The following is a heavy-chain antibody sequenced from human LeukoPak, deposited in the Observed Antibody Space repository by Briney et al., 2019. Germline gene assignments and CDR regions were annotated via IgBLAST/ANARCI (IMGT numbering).Heavy chain of an antibody. J-gene: IGHJ4*02. CDR3: ARDKLGRGVITATIDY. D-gene: IGHD3-10*01. V-gene: IGHV3-33*08. CDR1: GFTFSSYA. Sequence: GGSLRLSCAASGFTFSSYAMHWVRQAPGKGLEWVAVIWYDGSNKYYADSVKGRFTISRDNSKNTLYLQMNSLRAEDTAVYYCARDKLGRGVITATIDYWGQGTLVTVSS. CDR2: IWYDGSNK.